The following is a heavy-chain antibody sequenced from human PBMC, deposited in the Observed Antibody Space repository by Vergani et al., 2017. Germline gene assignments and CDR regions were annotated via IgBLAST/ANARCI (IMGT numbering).Heavy chain of an antibody. CDR3: ARDKRIAARLPINNWFDP. CDR1: GFTFRDYY. J-gene: IGHJ5*02. D-gene: IGHD6-6*01. V-gene: IGHV3-11*05. Sequence: QVQLVESGGGLVKPGGSLRLSCAASGFTFRDYYMSWIRQAPGKGLEWVSYISSSSSYTNYADSVKGRFTISRDNAKNSLYLQMNSLRAEDTAVYYCARDKRIAARLPINNWFDPWGQGTLVTVSS. CDR2: ISSSSSYT.